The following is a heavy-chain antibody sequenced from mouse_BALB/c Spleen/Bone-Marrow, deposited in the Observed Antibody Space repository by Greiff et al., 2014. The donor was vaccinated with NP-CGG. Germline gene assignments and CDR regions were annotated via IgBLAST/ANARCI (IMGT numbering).Heavy chain of an antibody. CDR1: GFTFSDYY. CDR3: ARGSSYFDY. J-gene: IGHJ2*01. D-gene: IGHD1-1*01. CDR2: ISDGGSYT. Sequence: QLKESGGGLVKPGGSLKLSCAASGFTFSDYYMYWVRQTPEKRLEWVATISDGGSYTYYPDSVKGRFTISRDNAKNNLYLQMSSLKSEDTAMYYCARGSSYFDYWGQGTTLTVSS. V-gene: IGHV5-4*02.